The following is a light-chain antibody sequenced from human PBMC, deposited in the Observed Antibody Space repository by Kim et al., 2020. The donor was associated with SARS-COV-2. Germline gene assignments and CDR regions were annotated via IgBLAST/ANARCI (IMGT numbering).Light chain of an antibody. Sequence: RVHTTCTGISSNIGAGYAVHWDQHPPQTAPKLLIFADTNRPSGVPDRFSASKSGIAVFLAISGLQAEDEGTYYCQSYDTRVDSRVFGRGTQLTVL. V-gene: IGLV1-40*01. CDR1: SSNIGAGYA. CDR3: QSYDTRVDSRV. J-gene: IGLJ3*02. CDR2: ADT.